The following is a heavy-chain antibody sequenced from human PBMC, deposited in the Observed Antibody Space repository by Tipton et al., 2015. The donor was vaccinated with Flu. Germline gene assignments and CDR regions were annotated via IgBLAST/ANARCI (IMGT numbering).Heavy chain of an antibody. Sequence: LRLSCAVYGGSFSGYYWSRIRQPPGKGLEWIGEINHSGSTNYNPSLKSRVTISVDTSKNQFSLKLSSVTAADTAVYYCARGYCSGGSCSYWYFDLWGRGTLDTVSS. J-gene: IGHJ2*01. CDR3: ARGYCSGGSCSYWYFDL. D-gene: IGHD2-15*01. V-gene: IGHV4-34*01. CDR1: GGSFSGYY. CDR2: INHSGST.